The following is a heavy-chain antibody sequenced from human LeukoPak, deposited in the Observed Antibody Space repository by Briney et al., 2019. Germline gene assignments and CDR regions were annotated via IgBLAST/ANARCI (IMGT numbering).Heavy chain of an antibody. CDR3: ARNRGSNFDWSDY. D-gene: IGHD3-9*01. V-gene: IGHV4-39*01. J-gene: IGHJ4*02. Sequence: PSETLSLTCTVSGGSISSSDSFWDWMRQPPGKGPEWIGSIYYSGSTFYNPSLKSRVAPSVDTSKNQFSLRLNSVTAADTAVYYCARNRGSNFDWSDYWGQGILVTVSS. CDR2: IYYSGST. CDR1: GGSISSSDSF.